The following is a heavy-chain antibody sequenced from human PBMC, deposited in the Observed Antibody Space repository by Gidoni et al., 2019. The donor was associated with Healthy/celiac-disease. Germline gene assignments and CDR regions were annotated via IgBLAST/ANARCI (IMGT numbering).Heavy chain of an antibody. CDR2: IIPIFGTA. CDR1: GGTFSSYA. J-gene: IGHJ3*02. D-gene: IGHD1-26*01. Sequence: QVQLVQSGAAVKQPGSSVMVSCKASGGTFSSYAIRWVRQAPGQGLEWMGGIIPIFGTANYAQKFQGRVTITADESTSTAYMELSSLRSEDTAVYYCARALGAKGHAFDIWGQGTMVTVSS. CDR3: ARALGAKGHAFDI. V-gene: IGHV1-69*01.